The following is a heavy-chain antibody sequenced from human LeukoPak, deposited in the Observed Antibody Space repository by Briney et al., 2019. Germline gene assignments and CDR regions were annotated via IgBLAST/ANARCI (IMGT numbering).Heavy chain of an antibody. CDR3: GRFGYVAAVDS. D-gene: IGHD2-15*01. J-gene: IGHJ4*02. Sequence: PGGSLRLSCTASGFTFSSYWMTWVRQAPGKGLEFVANIEPAGSATYYVDSVKGRFTISGDNAKNLLYLQMNNLRAEDSAVYHCGRFGYVAAVDSWGQGALVTVSS. V-gene: IGHV3-7*01. CDR2: IEPAGSAT. CDR1: GFTFSSYW.